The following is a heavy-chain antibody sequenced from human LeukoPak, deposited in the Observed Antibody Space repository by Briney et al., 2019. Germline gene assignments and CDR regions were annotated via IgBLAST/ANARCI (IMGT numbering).Heavy chain of an antibody. CDR1: GFTFSSYA. CDR3: ARDLIGYCSSTSCYPI. J-gene: IGHJ3*02. Sequence: GGSLRLSCAASGFTFSSYAMSWVRQAPGKGLEWVSAISGSGGSTYYADSVKGRFTISRDNSKSTLYLQMNSLRAEDTAVYYCARDLIGYCSSTSCYPIWGQGAMVTVSS. D-gene: IGHD2-2*01. V-gene: IGHV3-23*01. CDR2: ISGSGGST.